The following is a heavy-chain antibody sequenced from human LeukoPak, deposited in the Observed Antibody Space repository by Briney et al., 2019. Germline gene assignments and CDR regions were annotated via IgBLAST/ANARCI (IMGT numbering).Heavy chain of an antibody. CDR2: IIPILGIA. Sequence: ASVKVSCKASGGTFSSYAISWMRHAPGQGLEWMGRIIPILGIANYAQKFQGRVTITADKSTSTAYMELSSLRSEDTAVYYCATHPKIVGATYYYYYGMDVWGQGTTVTVSS. CDR1: GGTFSSYA. CDR3: ATHPKIVGATYYYYYGMDV. D-gene: IGHD1-26*01. V-gene: IGHV1-69*04. J-gene: IGHJ6*02.